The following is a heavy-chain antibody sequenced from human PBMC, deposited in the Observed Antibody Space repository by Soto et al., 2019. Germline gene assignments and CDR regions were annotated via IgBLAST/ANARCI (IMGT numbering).Heavy chain of an antibody. CDR3: AKDIGPFGERYYYYGMDV. J-gene: IGHJ6*02. CDR1: GFTFDDYA. CDR2: ISWNSGSI. V-gene: IGHV3-9*01. D-gene: IGHD3-10*01. Sequence: EVQLVESGGGLVQPGRSLRLSCAASGFTFDDYAMHWVRQAPGKGLEWVSGISWNSGSIGYADSVKGRFTISRDNAKNSLYLQMNSLRAEDTALYYCAKDIGPFGERYYYYGMDVWGQGTTVTVSS.